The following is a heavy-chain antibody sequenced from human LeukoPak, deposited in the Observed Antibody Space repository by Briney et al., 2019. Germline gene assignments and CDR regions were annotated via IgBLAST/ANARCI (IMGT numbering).Heavy chain of an antibody. Sequence: SETLSLTCTVSGGSISSSSYYWGWIRQPPGKGLEWIGSIYYSGSTYYNPSLKSRVTISVDTSKNQFSLKLSSVTAADTAVYYCARVLRGAGRSYSNSPGWFDPWGQGTLVTVSS. V-gene: IGHV4-39*01. D-gene: IGHD4-11*01. CDR2: IYYSGST. CDR3: ARVLRGAGRSYSNSPGWFDP. J-gene: IGHJ5*02. CDR1: GGSISSSSYY.